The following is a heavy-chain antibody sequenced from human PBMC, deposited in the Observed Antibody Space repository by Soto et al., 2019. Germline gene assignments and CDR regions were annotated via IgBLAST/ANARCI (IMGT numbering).Heavy chain of an antibody. D-gene: IGHD3-3*01. CDR3: VRNGYYSLDY. J-gene: IGHJ4*02. Sequence: QMQLHESGPGLVKPSGTLSLTCAVSGDSISSHDWWSWVRQPPNKGLEWIAEIHHSGGTNYNPSLMSRATISVDNSKNQFSLKLISATAADTAVYYCVRNGYYSLDYWGQGTLVSVSS. CDR2: IHHSGGT. V-gene: IGHV4-4*02. CDR1: GDSISSHDW.